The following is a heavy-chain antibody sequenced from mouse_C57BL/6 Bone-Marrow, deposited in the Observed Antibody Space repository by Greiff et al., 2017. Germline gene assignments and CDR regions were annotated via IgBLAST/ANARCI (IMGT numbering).Heavy chain of an antibody. CDR2: ISSGGSYN. CDR3: ARHETYYSNYGAY. V-gene: IGHV5-6*01. CDR1: GFTFSSYG. J-gene: IGHJ3*01. D-gene: IGHD2-5*01. Sequence: EVHLVESGGDLVKPGGSLKLSCAASGFTFSSYGMSWVRQTPDKRLEWVATISSGGSYNYYPDSVMGRFTISRDNAKNTLYLQMSSLKSEDTAMYYCARHETYYSNYGAYWGQGTLVTVSA.